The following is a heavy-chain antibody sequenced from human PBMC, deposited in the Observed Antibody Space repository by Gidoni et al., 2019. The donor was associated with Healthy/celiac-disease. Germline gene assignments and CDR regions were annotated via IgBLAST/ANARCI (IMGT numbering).Heavy chain of an antibody. CDR1: GGSISSSSYY. D-gene: IGHD1-1*01. CDR3: AHDKTGVEANWFDP. V-gene: IGHV4-39*01. CDR2: IYYSGST. Sequence: QLQLQESGPGLVKPSETLSLTCTVSGGSISSSSYYWGWIRQPPGKGLEWIGSIYYSGSTYYNPSLKSRVTISVDTSKNQFSLKLSSVTAADTAVYYCAHDKTGVEANWFDPWGQGTLVTVSS. J-gene: IGHJ5*02.